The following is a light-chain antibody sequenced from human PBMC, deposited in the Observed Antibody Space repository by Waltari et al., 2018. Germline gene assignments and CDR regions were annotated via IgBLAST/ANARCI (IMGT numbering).Light chain of an antibody. CDR3: QQYYSTPWT. V-gene: IGKV4-1*01. J-gene: IGKJ1*01. Sequence: DILMTQSPDSLAVSLGERATINCKSSQSVLYSSNNKNYLAWYQQKPGQPPKLLIYWASTRGSVVPDRCGGSGSGTEFTLTISSLQAEDVAVYYCQQYYSTPWTFGQGTKVEIK. CDR2: WAS. CDR1: QSVLYSSNNKNY.